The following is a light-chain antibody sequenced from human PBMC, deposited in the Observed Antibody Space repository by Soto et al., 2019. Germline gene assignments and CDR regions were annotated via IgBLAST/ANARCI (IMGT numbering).Light chain of an antibody. J-gene: IGLJ2*01. CDR1: NIGSKS. CDR3: QVWDSSSDPVV. V-gene: IGLV3-21*02. CDR2: DDS. Sequence: SSELTQPPSVSVAPGQTARITCGGNNIGSKSVHWYQQKPGQAPVLVVYDDSDRPPGIPERFSGSNSGNTATLTISRVEAGDEADYYCQVWDSSSDPVVFGGGTKLTVL.